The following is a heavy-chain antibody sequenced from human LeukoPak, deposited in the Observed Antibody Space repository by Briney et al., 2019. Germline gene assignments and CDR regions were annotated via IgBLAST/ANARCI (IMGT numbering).Heavy chain of an antibody. V-gene: IGHV4-4*07. Sequence: SETLSLTCTVSGGSISTYYWNWIRQPAGKGLEWIGRIYSSGSAYYNPSLKSRVTMSVDASKNHFSLILTSVTAADTAVYYCARDPGGGGTYYFDYWGQGTLVTVSS. D-gene: IGHD2-15*01. CDR2: IYSSGSA. CDR1: GGSISTYY. J-gene: IGHJ4*02. CDR3: ARDPGGGGTYYFDY.